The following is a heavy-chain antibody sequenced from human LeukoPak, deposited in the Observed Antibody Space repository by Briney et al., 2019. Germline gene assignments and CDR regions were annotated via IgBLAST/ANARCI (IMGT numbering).Heavy chain of an antibody. CDR1: GFTFSDYY. V-gene: IGHV3-11*01. Sequence: GGSLRLSCAASGFTFSDYYMSWIRQAPGKGLEWVSYISSSGSTIYYADSVRGRFTISRDNAKNSLYLQMNSLRAEDTAVYYCARDNRTAYFDYWGQGTLVTVSS. CDR2: ISSSGSTI. J-gene: IGHJ4*02. CDR3: ARDNRTAYFDY.